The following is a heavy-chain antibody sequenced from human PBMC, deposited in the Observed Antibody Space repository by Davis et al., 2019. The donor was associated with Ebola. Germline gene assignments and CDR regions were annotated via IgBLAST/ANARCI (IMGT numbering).Heavy chain of an antibody. CDR2: INAGNGNT. Sequence: ASVKVSCKASGYTFTSYATHWVRQAPGQRLEWMGWINAGNGNTKYSQKFQGRVTITRDTSASTAYMELSSLRSEDTAVYYCARGEIVVVPAAPYYYYYGMDVWGKGTTVTVSS. CDR3: ARGEIVVVPAAPYYYYYGMDV. D-gene: IGHD2-2*01. J-gene: IGHJ6*04. CDR1: GYTFTSYA. V-gene: IGHV1-3*01.